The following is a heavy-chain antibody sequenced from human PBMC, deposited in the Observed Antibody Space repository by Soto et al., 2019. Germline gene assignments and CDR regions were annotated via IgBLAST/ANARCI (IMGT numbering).Heavy chain of an antibody. V-gene: IGHV1-69*11. Sequence: QVQLVQSGAEVKKPGSSVKVSCKSSGGTFSTYAISWVRQAPGQGLEWMGGIIPILGTANYAQKFQGRVTITADESTTTAYMELISLRTEDTAVYYCARDEMVVATGSRTWHYYYGMDVWGQGTTVTVSS. CDR1: GGTFSTYA. D-gene: IGHD2-15*01. CDR2: IIPILGTA. CDR3: ARDEMVVATGSRTWHYYYGMDV. J-gene: IGHJ6*02.